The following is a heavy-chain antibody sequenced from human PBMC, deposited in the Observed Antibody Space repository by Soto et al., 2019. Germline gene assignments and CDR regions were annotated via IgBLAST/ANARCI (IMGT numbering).Heavy chain of an antibody. CDR3: ARIRQSECYAAMGFDT. V-gene: IGHV2-26*01. Sequence: QVTLKESGPVLVKPTETLTLTCTVSGFSLSNARMGVSWIRQPPGKALEWLAHIFSNDEKSYSTSLKSRPTISKDTSQSQLVLTQTNMDPVDTATYYCARIRQSECYAAMGFDTWGQGTMVTVSS. CDR1: GFSLSNARMG. D-gene: IGHD2-21*01. J-gene: IGHJ3*02. CDR2: IFSNDEK.